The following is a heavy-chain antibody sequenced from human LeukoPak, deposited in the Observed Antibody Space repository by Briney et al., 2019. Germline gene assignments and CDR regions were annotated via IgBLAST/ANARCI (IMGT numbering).Heavy chain of an antibody. CDR3: VRDYFFSLDP. J-gene: IGHJ5*02. CDR2: IKSDGST. Sequence: PGGSLRLSCAASGFTFSSYWMSSVRQAPGKGLVWVSRIKSDGSTSYADSVKGRFTISRDNAKNTLYLQMNSLKDEDTAVYYCVRDYFFSLDPWGQGTLVTVSS. V-gene: IGHV3-74*01. D-gene: IGHD2/OR15-2a*01. CDR1: GFTFSSYW.